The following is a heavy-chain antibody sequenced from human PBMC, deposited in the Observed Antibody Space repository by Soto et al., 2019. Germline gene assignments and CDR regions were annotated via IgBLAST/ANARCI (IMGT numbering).Heavy chain of an antibody. V-gene: IGHV1-69*14. D-gene: IGHD3-3*01. CDR3: SIWSGYYDYYYYGMDF. CDR2: IIPIFGTA. CDR1: GGTFSCYA. Sequence: QVQLVQSGAEVKKPGSSVKDSCKASGGTFSCYAISWVRQAPGQGLEWMGGIIPIFGTANYAQKFQGRVTITADRSTSTAYRELSSLRSEDTAVYYCSIWSGYYDYYYYGMDFWGQGTTVTVSS. J-gene: IGHJ6*02.